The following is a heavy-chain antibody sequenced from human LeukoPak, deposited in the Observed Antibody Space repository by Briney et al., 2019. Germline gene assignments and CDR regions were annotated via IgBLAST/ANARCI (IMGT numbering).Heavy chain of an antibody. CDR2: ISGSGGST. D-gene: IGHD1-26*01. V-gene: IGHV3-23*01. CDR1: GFTFSSYE. Sequence: GGSLRLSCAASGFTFSSYEMNWVRQAPGKGLEWVSAISGSGGSTYYADSVKGRFTIFRDNSKNTLYLQMNSLRAEDTALYYCAKRGRGKVGADDYWGQGTLVTVSS. CDR3: AKRGRGKVGADDY. J-gene: IGHJ4*02.